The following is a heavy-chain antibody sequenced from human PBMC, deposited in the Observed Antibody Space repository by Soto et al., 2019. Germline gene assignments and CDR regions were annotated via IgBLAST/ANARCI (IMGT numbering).Heavy chain of an antibody. Sequence: QVQLVQSGAEVKKPGASVKVSCKASGYTFTSYGISWVRQAPGQGLEWMGWISAYNGNINYAQKLRGRVTMTTDTSTSTAYMELRSLRSDDTAVYYCARDPLPYSGSYYSVYWGQGTLVTVSS. CDR2: ISAYNGNI. CDR1: GYTFTSYG. D-gene: IGHD1-26*01. CDR3: ARDPLPYSGSYYSVY. V-gene: IGHV1-18*01. J-gene: IGHJ4*02.